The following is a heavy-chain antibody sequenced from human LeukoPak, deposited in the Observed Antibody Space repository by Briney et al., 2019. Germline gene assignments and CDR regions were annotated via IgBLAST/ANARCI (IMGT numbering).Heavy chain of an antibody. J-gene: IGHJ4*02. V-gene: IGHV3-30*18. CDR3: AKDHYDFWSGYPPN. CDR2: ISYDGSNK. CDR1: GFTFSSYG. D-gene: IGHD3-3*01. Sequence: TGGSLRLSCAASGFTFSSYGMHWVRQAPGKGLEWVAVISYDGSNKYYADSVKGRFTISRDNSKDTLYLQMNSLRAEDTAVYYCAKDHYDFWSGYPPNWGQGTLVTVSS.